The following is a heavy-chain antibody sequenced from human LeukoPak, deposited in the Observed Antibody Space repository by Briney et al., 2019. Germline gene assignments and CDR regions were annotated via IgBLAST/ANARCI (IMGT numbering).Heavy chain of an antibody. Sequence: GGSLRLSCAAAGFTFSDYYMSWIRQAPGKGLEGVSYISDSASTIYYPDSVKGRFTVSRDNTKNSLYLQMNSLRAGDTDVYYCASDRRGWFDPWGQGTLVTVSS. CDR2: ISDSASTI. CDR3: ASDRRGWFDP. J-gene: IGHJ5*02. V-gene: IGHV3-11*04. CDR1: GFTFSDYY. D-gene: IGHD3-10*01.